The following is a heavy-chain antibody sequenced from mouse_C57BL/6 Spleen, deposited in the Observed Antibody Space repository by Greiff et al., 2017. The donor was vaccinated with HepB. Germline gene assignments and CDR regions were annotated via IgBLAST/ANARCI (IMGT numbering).Heavy chain of an antibody. CDR1: GYAFTNYL. J-gene: IGHJ4*01. Sequence: QVQLQQSGAELVRPGTSVKVSCKASGYAFTNYLIEWVKQRPGQGLEWIGVINPGSGGTNYNEKFKGKATLTADKSSSTAYMQLSSLTSEDSAVYFCARTDGYYVRGAMDYWGQGTSVTVSS. CDR3: ARTDGYYVRGAMDY. CDR2: INPGSGGT. V-gene: IGHV1-54*01. D-gene: IGHD2-3*01.